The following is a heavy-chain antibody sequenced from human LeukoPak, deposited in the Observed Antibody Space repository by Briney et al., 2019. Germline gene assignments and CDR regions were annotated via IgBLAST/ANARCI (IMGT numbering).Heavy chain of an antibody. V-gene: IGHV3-53*01. D-gene: IGHD6-13*01. CDR1: GFTVSSNY. CDR3: ARDRIAAAGTLSLLYYGMDV. Sequence: GGSLRLSCAASGFTVSSNYMSWVRQAPGKGLEWVSVIYSGGSTYYADSVKGRFTISRDNSKNTLYLQMNSLRAEDTAVYYCARDRIAAAGTLSLLYYGMDVWGQGTTVTVSS. CDR2: IYSGGST. J-gene: IGHJ6*02.